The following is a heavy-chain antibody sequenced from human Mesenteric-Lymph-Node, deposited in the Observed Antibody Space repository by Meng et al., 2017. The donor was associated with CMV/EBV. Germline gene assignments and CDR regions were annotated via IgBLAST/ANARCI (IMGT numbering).Heavy chain of an antibody. Sequence: GGSLRLSCAASGFTLSSYSMNWVRQAPGKGLEWVSSINSNSGYIYYGDSLKGRFTISRDNAKNSLYLQMNSLRAEDTAVYYCATDTSIAARSYYGMDVWGQGTTVTVSS. CDR2: INSNSGYI. D-gene: IGHD6-6*01. J-gene: IGHJ6*02. V-gene: IGHV3-21*06. CDR1: GFTLSSYS. CDR3: ATDTSIAARSYYGMDV.